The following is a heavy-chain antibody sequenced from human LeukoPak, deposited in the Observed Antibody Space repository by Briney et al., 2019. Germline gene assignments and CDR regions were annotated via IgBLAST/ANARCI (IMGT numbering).Heavy chain of an antibody. CDR1: GFTFSSYS. Sequence: GGSLRLSCAASGFTFSSYSMNWVRQAPAKGLEWAPYISVSSNTIYYADSVKGRFTISRDNAKNSLYLQMNSLRAEDTAVYYCARVLHKRNYDSSVYYGYWGQGTLVTVSS. CDR3: ARVLHKRNYDSSVYYGY. D-gene: IGHD3-22*01. V-gene: IGHV3-48*01. J-gene: IGHJ4*02. CDR2: ISVSSNTI.